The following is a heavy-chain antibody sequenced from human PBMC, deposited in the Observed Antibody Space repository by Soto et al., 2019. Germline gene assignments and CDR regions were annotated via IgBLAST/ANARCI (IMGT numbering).Heavy chain of an antibody. CDR2: ISGSDGST. D-gene: IGHD1-26*01. CDR1: GFTFSSYA. V-gene: IGHV3-23*01. J-gene: IGHJ5*02. Sequence: WGSLRLSCAASGFTFSSYAITWVRQAPEKGLEWVSTISGSDGSTSYAGPLKGRFTISRDNSKNTLYLQMNSLRAKASAVYYCTKVGNWFDPGGQGTLATVSS. CDR3: TKVGNWFDP.